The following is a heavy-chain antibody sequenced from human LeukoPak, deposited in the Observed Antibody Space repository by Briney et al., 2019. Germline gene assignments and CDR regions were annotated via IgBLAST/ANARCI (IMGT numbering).Heavy chain of an antibody. D-gene: IGHD4-17*01. CDR2: INPSGGST. Sequence: GASVKVSCKASGYTFTSYYMHWVRQAPGQGLEWTGIINPSGGSTSYAQKFQGRVTMTRDTSTSTVYMELSSLRSEDTAVYYCARESDYGDYVGRNWFDPWGQGTLVTVSS. CDR3: ARESDYGDYVGRNWFDP. CDR1: GYTFTSYY. V-gene: IGHV1-46*01. J-gene: IGHJ5*02.